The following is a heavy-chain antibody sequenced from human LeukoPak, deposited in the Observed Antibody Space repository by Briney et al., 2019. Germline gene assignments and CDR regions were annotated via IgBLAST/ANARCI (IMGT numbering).Heavy chain of an antibody. CDR1: GYSFTSYW. J-gene: IGHJ4*02. D-gene: IGHD2-2*01. CDR3: ARIYCSSTSCYSSPFDY. V-gene: IGHV5-51*01. Sequence: GESLKISCKGSGYSFTSYWIGWVRQMPGKGLEWMGIIYPGDSDTRYSPSFQGQVTISADKSISTAYLQWSSLKAPDTAMYYCARIYCSSTSCYSSPFDYWGQGTLVTVSS. CDR2: IYPGDSDT.